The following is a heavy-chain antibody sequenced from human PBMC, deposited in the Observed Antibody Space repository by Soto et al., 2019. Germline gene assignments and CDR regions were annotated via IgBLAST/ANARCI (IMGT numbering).Heavy chain of an antibody. V-gene: IGHV1-18*01. J-gene: IGHJ6*02. Sequence: QVQVVQSGDEVKKPGASVKVSCKASGYTFTNYGFSWVRQAPGQGLEWMGWISGYNGNTKYAEKFQGRVTMTTDTSXCTAHMELRSLRSDDTAVYYCARKGQAPYYYYGMDVWGQGTAVTVSS. CDR1: GYTFTNYG. CDR3: ARKGQAPYYYYGMDV. CDR2: ISGYNGNT.